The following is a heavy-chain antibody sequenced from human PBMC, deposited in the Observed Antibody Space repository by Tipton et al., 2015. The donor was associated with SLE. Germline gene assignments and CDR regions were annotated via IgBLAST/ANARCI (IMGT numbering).Heavy chain of an antibody. J-gene: IGHJ4*02. V-gene: IGHV4-4*07. D-gene: IGHD1-26*01. CDR2: VYSSGST. CDR1: GGSIRGYY. Sequence: LRLSCTVSGGSIRGYYLSWFRQPAGKGLEWIGRVYSSGSTIYNPPIKSRITLSLDTSKNQFSLRVNSATAADTAVYYCARGGGSYYDYWGQGTLVTVSS. CDR3: ARGGGSYYDY.